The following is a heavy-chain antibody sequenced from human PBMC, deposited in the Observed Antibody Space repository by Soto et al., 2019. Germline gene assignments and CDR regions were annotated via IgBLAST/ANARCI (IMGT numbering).Heavy chain of an antibody. CDR2: ISGYNGNT. CDR1: GYTFTNYG. J-gene: IGHJ6*02. CDR3: ARERQAPYYYYGMDV. V-gene: IGHV1-18*01. Sequence: QVQLVQSGAEVKKPGASVTVSCKASGYTFTNYGFSWVRQAPGQGLEWMGRISGYNGNTKYAEKFQNRVTMTTDTSTNTAHMELRSLRSDDTAVYYCARERQAPYYYYGMDVWGQGTAVTVSS.